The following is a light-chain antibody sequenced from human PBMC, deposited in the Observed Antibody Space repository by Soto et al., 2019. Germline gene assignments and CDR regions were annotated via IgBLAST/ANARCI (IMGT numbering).Light chain of an antibody. CDR2: DNH. J-gene: IGLJ3*02. Sequence: QSVLTQPPSASGTPGQRVTISCSGSSSNIGSNSVNWYQQVPGTAPKVVIYDNHQRPSGVPDRFSGSKSGTSASLGISGLQPEDGGDFYFASWDNRLNCLVFGGGNQVT. CDR1: SSNIGSNS. CDR3: ASWDNRLNCLV. V-gene: IGLV1-44*01.